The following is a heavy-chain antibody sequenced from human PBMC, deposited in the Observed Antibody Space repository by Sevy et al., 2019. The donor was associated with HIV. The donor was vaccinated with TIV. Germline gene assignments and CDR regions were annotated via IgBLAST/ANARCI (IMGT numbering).Heavy chain of an antibody. Sequence: ALVKVSCKVSGYTLTKLSMHWVRQAPGKGLEWMGSFDPEDGETLYAQSLQGRITMTEDTSTDTAYMELNSLRSEDTAVYYCATTKDYYESSGCPFDYWGQGTLVTVSS. CDR2: FDPEDGET. V-gene: IGHV1-24*01. CDR1: GYTLTKLS. D-gene: IGHD3-22*01. CDR3: ATTKDYYESSGCPFDY. J-gene: IGHJ4*02.